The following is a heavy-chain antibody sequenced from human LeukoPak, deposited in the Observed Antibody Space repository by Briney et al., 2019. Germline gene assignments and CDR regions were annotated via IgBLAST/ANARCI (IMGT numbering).Heavy chain of an antibody. CDR1: GYTFTSYA. D-gene: IGHD1-26*01. CDR3: ARDRGVGAKTHGY. J-gene: IGHJ4*02. Sequence: ASVKVSCKASGYTFTSYAMHWVRQAPGQRLEWMGWINAGNGNTKYSQKFQGRVTITRDTSASTAYMELRSLRSDDTAVYYCARDRGVGAKTHGYWGQGTLVTVSS. V-gene: IGHV1-3*01. CDR2: INAGNGNT.